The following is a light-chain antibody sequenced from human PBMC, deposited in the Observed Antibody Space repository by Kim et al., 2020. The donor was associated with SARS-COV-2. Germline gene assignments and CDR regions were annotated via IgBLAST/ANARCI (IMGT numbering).Light chain of an antibody. CDR3: QQYNNWPPELT. Sequence: EIVMTQSPATLSVSPGERATLSCRASQSVSSNLAWYQQKPGQAPRLLIYGASTRATGIPARFSGSGSGTEFTLTISSLQSEDFAVHYCQQYNNWPPELTFGGGTKVDIK. CDR1: QSVSSN. CDR2: GAS. J-gene: IGKJ4*01. V-gene: IGKV3-15*01.